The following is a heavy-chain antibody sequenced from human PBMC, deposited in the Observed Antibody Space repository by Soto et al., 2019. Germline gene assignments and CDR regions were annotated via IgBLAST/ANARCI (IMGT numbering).Heavy chain of an antibody. D-gene: IGHD3-9*01. CDR1: GGTFSSYA. Sequence: GASVKVSCKASGGTFSSYAISWVRQAPGQGLEWMGGIIPIFGTANYAQKFQGRVTITADESTSTAYTELSSLRSEDTAVYYCARVRDPFDILTGYYTPSSGMDVWGQGTTVTVSS. J-gene: IGHJ6*02. CDR2: IIPIFGTA. V-gene: IGHV1-69*13. CDR3: ARVRDPFDILTGYYTPSSGMDV.